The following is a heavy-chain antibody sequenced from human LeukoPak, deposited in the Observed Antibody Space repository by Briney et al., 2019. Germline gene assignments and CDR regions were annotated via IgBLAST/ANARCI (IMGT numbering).Heavy chain of an antibody. V-gene: IGHV3-21*01. D-gene: IGHD1-14*01. CDR2: FGPTGTDR. J-gene: IGHJ4*02. CDR1: GFTFSSCG. CDR3: ATETIGRHYDY. Sequence: GGSLRLSCAASGFTFSSCGFNWVRQAPGKGLEWVSSFGPTGTDRYYADSVRGRFTISRDNAKNSMYLQMDSLRDEDTAVYYCATETIGRHYDYWGQGTLLTVSS.